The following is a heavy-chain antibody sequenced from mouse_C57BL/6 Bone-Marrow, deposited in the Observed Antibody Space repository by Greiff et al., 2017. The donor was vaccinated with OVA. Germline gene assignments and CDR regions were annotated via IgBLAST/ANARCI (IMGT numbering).Heavy chain of an antibody. D-gene: IGHD2-3*01. CDR1: GFTFSSYA. CDR3: TRGRLLRAMDY. J-gene: IGHJ4*01. Sequence: DVKLVESGEGLVKPGGSLKLSCAASGFTFSSYAMSWVRQTPEKRLEWVAYISSGGDYIYYADTVKGRFTISRDNARNTLYLQRSSMKDEDTDMYYCTRGRLLRAMDYWGQGTSVTVSS. V-gene: IGHV5-9-1*02. CDR2: ISSGGDYI.